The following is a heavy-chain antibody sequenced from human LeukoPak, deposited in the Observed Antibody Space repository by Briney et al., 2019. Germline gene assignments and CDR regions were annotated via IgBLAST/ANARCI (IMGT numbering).Heavy chain of an antibody. CDR2: IYHSGST. Sequence: SETLSLTCTVSGYSISSGYYWGWIRPPPGKGLEWIGSIYHSGSTYYNPSLKSRVTISVDTSKNQFSLKLSSVTAADTAVYYCARVGNYDYVWGSYRSPAGYFDYWGQGTLVTVSS. J-gene: IGHJ4*02. D-gene: IGHD3-16*02. CDR1: GYSISSGYY. V-gene: IGHV4-38-2*02. CDR3: ARVGNYDYVWGSYRSPAGYFDY.